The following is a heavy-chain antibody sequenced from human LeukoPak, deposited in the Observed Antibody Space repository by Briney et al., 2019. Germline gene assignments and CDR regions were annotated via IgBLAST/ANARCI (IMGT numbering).Heavy chain of an antibody. Sequence: PGGSLRLSCAASGFTFSDYYMSWIRQAPGKGLEWVSYISSGGGTIDYADSVKDRFTISRDNAKNSLYLQMNSLGAEDTAFYYCARLGYNNFDYWGQGTLVTVSS. D-gene: IGHD5-24*01. J-gene: IGHJ4*02. CDR3: ARLGYNNFDY. CDR2: ISSGGGTI. V-gene: IGHV3-11*01. CDR1: GFTFSDYY.